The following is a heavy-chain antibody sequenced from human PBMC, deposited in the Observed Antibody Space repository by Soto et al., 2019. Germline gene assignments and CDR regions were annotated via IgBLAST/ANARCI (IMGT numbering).Heavy chain of an antibody. V-gene: IGHV4-59*01. Sequence: LSLTCTVSGGSISSYYWSWIRQPPGKGLEWIGYIYYSGSTDYNPSLKSRVTISVDTSKNQFSLKLSSVTAADTAVYYCARGGRRWYPDYWGQRTLVTVSS. D-gene: IGHD6-13*01. CDR1: GGSISSYY. CDR3: ARGGRRWYPDY. CDR2: IYYSGST. J-gene: IGHJ4*02.